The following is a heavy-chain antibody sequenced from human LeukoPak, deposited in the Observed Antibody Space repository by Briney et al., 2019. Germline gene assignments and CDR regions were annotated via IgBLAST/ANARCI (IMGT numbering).Heavy chain of an antibody. V-gene: IGHV1-2*02. CDR2: INPNSGGT. CDR1: GYTFTGYY. Sequence: GASVKVSCKASGYTFTGYYMHWVRQAPGQGLEWMGWINPNSGGTNYAQKFQGRVTMTRDTSISTAYMELSRLRSDDTAVYYCARHVGYCSSTSCRINYYFDYWGQGTLVTVSS. J-gene: IGHJ4*02. CDR3: ARHVGYCSSTSCRINYYFDY. D-gene: IGHD2-2*01.